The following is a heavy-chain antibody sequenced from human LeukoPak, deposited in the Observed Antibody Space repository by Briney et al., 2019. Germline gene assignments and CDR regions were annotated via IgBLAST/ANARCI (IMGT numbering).Heavy chain of an antibody. V-gene: IGHV3-9*01. CDR2: ISWNSGSI. D-gene: IGHD2-15*01. J-gene: IGHJ4*02. CDR1: GFTFSDYA. CDR3: AKDIGSLAPEGVDFDY. Sequence: PGGSLRLSCAASGFTFSDYALHWVRQAPGKGLEWVSGISWNSGSIGYADSVKGRFTISRDNAKNSLYLQMNSLRAEDTALYYCAKDIGSLAPEGVDFDYWGQGTLVTVSS.